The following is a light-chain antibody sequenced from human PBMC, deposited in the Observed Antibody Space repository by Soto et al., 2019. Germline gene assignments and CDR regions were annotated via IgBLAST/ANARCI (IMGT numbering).Light chain of an antibody. J-gene: IGKJ1*01. CDR3: QHYNNWPPWT. CDR1: QSVSSN. Sequence: EIVMKQSPATLSVSPGERATLSCRASQSVSSNLAWYQQKPGQAPRLLIYGASTRATGIPARFSGSGSGTEFTLTISSLQSADFAVYYCQHYNNWPPWTFGQGTKVEIK. CDR2: GAS. V-gene: IGKV3-15*01.